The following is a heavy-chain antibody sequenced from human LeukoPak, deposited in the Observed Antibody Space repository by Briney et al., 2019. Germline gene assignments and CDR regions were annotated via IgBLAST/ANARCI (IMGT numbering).Heavy chain of an antibody. CDR2: ISSSSSYI. V-gene: IGHV3-21*01. CDR1: GFTFSSYS. J-gene: IGHJ4*02. CDR3: ARELGGDYDILTGYDY. Sequence: PGGSLRLSCAASGFTFSSYSMNWVRQAPGKGLEWVSSISSSSSYIYYADSVKGRFTLSRDNAKNSLYLQMNSLRAEDTAVYYCARELGGDYDILTGYDYWGQGTLVTVSS. D-gene: IGHD3-9*01.